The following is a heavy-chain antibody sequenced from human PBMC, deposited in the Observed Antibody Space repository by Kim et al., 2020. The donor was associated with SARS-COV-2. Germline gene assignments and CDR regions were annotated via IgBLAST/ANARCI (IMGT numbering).Heavy chain of an antibody. D-gene: IGHD3-22*01. CDR1: GFTFSSYS. CDR2: ISSSSSYI. CDR3: AREKYYYDSSGYSAKLFDY. J-gene: IGHJ4*02. Sequence: GGSLRLSCAASGFTFSSYSMNWVRQAPGKGLEWVSSISSSSSYIYYADSVKGRFTISRDNAKNSLYLQMNSLRAEDTAVYYCAREKYYYDSSGYSAKLFDYWGQGTLVTVSS. V-gene: IGHV3-21*01.